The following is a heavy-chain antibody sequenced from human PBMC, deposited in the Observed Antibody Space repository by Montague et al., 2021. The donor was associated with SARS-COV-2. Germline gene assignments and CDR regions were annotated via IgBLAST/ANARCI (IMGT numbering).Heavy chain of an antibody. J-gene: IGHJ6*01. Sequence: SETLSLTCAVSGGSFCDYHWTWIRQAPGEGLEWIGQINHCGSTQYNPSLKSRVTISITTSNMQFSLKLTPVTAAHTAVYYCARGTLLQEHLWG. CDR2: INHCGST. CDR3: ARGTLLQEHL. V-gene: IGHV4-34*01. CDR1: GGSFCDYH.